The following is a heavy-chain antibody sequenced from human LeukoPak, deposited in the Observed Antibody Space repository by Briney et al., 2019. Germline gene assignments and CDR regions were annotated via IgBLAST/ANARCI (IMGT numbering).Heavy chain of an antibody. CDR1: GFTFSSYW. V-gene: IGHV3-7*01. D-gene: IGHD5-18*01. Sequence: GGSLRLSCAASGFTFSSYWMSGLRQAPGKGLEWVANIKNDGSEKYYVDSVKGRFTFSRDNAKNSVFLQMNSLRAEDTAVYYCARQRGYSYGLFDYWGQGTLVTVSS. J-gene: IGHJ4*02. CDR2: IKNDGSEK. CDR3: ARQRGYSYGLFDY.